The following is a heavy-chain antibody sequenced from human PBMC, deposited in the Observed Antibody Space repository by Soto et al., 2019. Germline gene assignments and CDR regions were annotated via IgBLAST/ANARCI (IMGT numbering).Heavy chain of an antibody. CDR3: ARVVPRYDILTDSHFDY. V-gene: IGHV3-48*03. CDR2: ISSSGSTI. CDR1: GFTFSSYE. Sequence: GGSLRLSCAASGFTFSSYEMNWVRQAPGKGLEWVSYISSSGSTIYYADSVKGRFTISRDNAKNSLYLQMDSLRAEDTAVYYCARVVPRYDILTDSHFDYWGQGTLVTVSS. J-gene: IGHJ4*02. D-gene: IGHD3-9*01.